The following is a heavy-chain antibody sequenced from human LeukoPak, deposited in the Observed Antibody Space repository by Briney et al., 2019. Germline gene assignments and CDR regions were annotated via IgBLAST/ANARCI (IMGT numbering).Heavy chain of an antibody. CDR1: GDSISSSSYY. Sequence: SETLSLTCTVSGDSISSSSYYWGWIRQPPGKGLEWIGSIYSSGSTYYSPSLKSRVTISVDTSKNHFSLKLSSVTAADTAVYFCARHGQLERRNFDYWGQGTLVTVSS. CDR2: IYSSGST. CDR3: ARHGQLERRNFDY. J-gene: IGHJ4*02. D-gene: IGHD1-1*01. V-gene: IGHV4-39*01.